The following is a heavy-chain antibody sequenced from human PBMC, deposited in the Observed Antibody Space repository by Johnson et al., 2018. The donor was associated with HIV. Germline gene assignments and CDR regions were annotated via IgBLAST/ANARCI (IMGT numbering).Heavy chain of an antibody. D-gene: IGHD6-13*01. J-gene: IGHJ3*02. Sequence: VQLVESGGGVVQPGGSLRLSCAASGFTFSSYGMHWVRQAPGRGLDYVSAICTNGGSTYYANSVKGSFTISRDNFKNTLYLQMGSLRAEDMAVYYCARARSSSWYDGAFDIWGQGTMVTVSS. CDR1: GFTFSSYG. V-gene: IGHV3-64*01. CDR2: ICTNGGST. CDR3: ARARSSSWYDGAFDI.